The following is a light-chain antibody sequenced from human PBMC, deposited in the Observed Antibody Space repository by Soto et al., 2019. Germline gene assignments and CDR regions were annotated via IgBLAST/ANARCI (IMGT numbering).Light chain of an antibody. V-gene: IGKV3-20*01. CDR2: GAS. CDR1: QSVSSSY. CDR3: QPYGSSPGT. Sequence: EIVLTQSPGTLSLSPGERATLSCRASQSVSSSYLAWYQQKPGQAPRLLIYGASFRATGIPDRFSGSGSGTDFTLTISRLEPEDFAVYYCQPYGSSPGTFGQGTKVEIK. J-gene: IGKJ1*01.